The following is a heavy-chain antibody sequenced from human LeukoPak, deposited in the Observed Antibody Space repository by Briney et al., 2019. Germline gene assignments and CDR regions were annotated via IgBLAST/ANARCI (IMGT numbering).Heavy chain of an antibody. D-gene: IGHD2-2*01. CDR3: ASSPRLTTSWFLFDS. Sequence: PSETLSLTCSVSGDSFSNYYWTWIRQPPGKGLEWIGYVYYSGSTNYNPSLKTRLHLSVDTSKNRFSLKLSSVTAADTAVYYCASSPRLTTSWFLFDSWGHGTLVNVSS. J-gene: IGHJ5*01. CDR1: GDSFSNYY. CDR2: VYYSGST. V-gene: IGHV4-59*08.